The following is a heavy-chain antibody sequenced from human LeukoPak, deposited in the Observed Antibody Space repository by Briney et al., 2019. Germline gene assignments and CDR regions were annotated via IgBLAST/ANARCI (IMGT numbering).Heavy chain of an antibody. V-gene: IGHV4-38-2*02. Sequence: SETLSLTCTVSGYSISSGYYWGWIRPPPGKGLEWIGSIYHSGSTYYNPSLKSRVTISVDTSKNQFSLKLSSVTAADTAVYYCAEETYYYDSSGYVFDYWGQGTLVTVSS. CDR3: AEETYYYDSSGYVFDY. CDR2: IYHSGST. CDR1: GYSISSGYY. D-gene: IGHD3-22*01. J-gene: IGHJ4*02.